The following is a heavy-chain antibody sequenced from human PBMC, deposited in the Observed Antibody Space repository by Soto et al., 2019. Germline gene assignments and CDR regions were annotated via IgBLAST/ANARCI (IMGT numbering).Heavy chain of an antibody. CDR1: GGSFSGYY. V-gene: IGHV4-34*01. Sequence: PSETLSLTCAVYGGSFSGYYWSWIRQPPGKGLEWIGEINHSGSTNYNPSLKSRVTISVDTSKNQFSLKLSSVTAADTAVYYCARVSAHRGYGDYVFYYYSGMDVWGQGTTVTVSS. CDR2: INHSGST. J-gene: IGHJ6*02. CDR3: ARVSAHRGYGDYVFYYYSGMDV. D-gene: IGHD4-17*01.